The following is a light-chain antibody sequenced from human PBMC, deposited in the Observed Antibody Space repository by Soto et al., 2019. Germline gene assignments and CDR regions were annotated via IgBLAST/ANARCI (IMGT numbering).Light chain of an antibody. CDR2: AAS. J-gene: IGKJ4*01. V-gene: IGKV1-39*01. CDR1: QTISSW. CDR3: QQSYSTLT. Sequence: IQVTQSPSSLSASVGDRVTITCRASQTISSWLAWYQQKPGKAPKLLIYAASSLQSGVPSRFSGSGSGTDFTLTISSLQPEDFATYYCQQSYSTLTFGGGTKVDIK.